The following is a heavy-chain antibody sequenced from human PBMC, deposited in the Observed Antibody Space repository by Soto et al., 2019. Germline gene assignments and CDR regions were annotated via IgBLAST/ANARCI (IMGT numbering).Heavy chain of an antibody. CDR3: ARSPGSSSTRVAAAGIGYFDY. Sequence: GESLKISCKGSGYSFTSYWIGWVRQMPGKGLEWMGIIYPGDSDTRYSPSFQGQVTISADKSISTAYLQWSSLKASDTAMYYCARSPGSSSTRVAAAGIGYFDYWGQGTLVTVSS. V-gene: IGHV5-51*01. D-gene: IGHD6-13*01. J-gene: IGHJ4*02. CDR1: GYSFTSYW. CDR2: IYPGDSDT.